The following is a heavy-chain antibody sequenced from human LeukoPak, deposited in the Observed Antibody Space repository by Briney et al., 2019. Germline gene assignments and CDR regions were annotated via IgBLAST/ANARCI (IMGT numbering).Heavy chain of an antibody. Sequence: PGGSLRLSCAGSGFTFRGSAMNWFRQASGKGLEWFGRIITKANNYATAYAASLSGRFTISRDDSKNMSYLHLNGLETEDTALYYCVTFNWNYKSLPFVYWGHGTLVTVSS. CDR3: VTFNWNYKSLPFVY. J-gene: IGHJ4*01. CDR1: GFTFRGSA. D-gene: IGHD1-7*01. CDR2: IITKANNYAT. V-gene: IGHV3-73*01.